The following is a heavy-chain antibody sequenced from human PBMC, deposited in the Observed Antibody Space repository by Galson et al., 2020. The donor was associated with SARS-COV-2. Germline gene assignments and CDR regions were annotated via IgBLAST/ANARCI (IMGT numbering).Heavy chain of an antibody. CDR3: AKVGAPYYYYYYGMDV. CDR2: ISYDGSNK. CDR1: GFTFSSYG. D-gene: IGHD1-26*01. J-gene: IGHJ6*02. Sequence: GGSLRLSYAASGFTFSSYGMHWVRQAPGKGLEWVAVISYDGSNKYYADSVKGRFTISRDNSKNTLYLQMNSLRAEDTAVYYCAKVGAPYYYYYYGMDVWGQGTTVTVSS. V-gene: IGHV3-30*18.